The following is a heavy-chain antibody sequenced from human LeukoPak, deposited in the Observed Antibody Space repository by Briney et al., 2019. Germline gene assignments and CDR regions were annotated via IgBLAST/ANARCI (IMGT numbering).Heavy chain of an antibody. Sequence: SETLSLTCTVSGGSISSYYWSWIRQPPGKRLEWIGYIFYSGFTNYNPSLRSRVTISVDTSKNQFSLELRSVTAADTAVYYCARAMIVAGPYYFDYWGQGTLVTVSS. CDR3: ARAMIVAGPYYFDY. CDR1: GGSISSYY. CDR2: IFYSGFT. J-gene: IGHJ4*02. V-gene: IGHV4-59*01. D-gene: IGHD3-22*01.